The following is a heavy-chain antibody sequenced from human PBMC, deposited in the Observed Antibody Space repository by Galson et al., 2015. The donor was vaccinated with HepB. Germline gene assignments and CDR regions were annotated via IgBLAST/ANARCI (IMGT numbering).Heavy chain of an antibody. CDR3: ARVTSTYYFGRISYSFYYYGMDV. Sequence: SVKVSCKASGYTFTNYAMNWVRQAPGQGLEWMGWINTNTGEPTYAQAFTGRFVFSLDTSVTTAYLQISSLRAEDTAVYYCARVTSTYYFGRISYSFYYYGMDVWGQGTTVTVPS. J-gene: IGHJ6*02. D-gene: IGHD3-10*01. CDR1: GYTFTNYA. CDR2: INTNTGEP. V-gene: IGHV7-4-1*02.